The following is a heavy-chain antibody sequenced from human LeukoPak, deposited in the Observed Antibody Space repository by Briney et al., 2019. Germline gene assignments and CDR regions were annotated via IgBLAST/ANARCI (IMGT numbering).Heavy chain of an antibody. J-gene: IGHJ4*02. CDR1: GDSVSDNAPA. V-gene: IGHV6-1*01. CDR2: TYYRSKWYN. D-gene: IGHD3-10*01. CDR3: ARDRSGFLDY. Sequence: SQTLSLTCAISGDSVSDNAPAWKWIRQSPSRGLEWLGRTYYRSKWYNDYAVSVRSRIIINPDTSKNQFSLQLNSVTPEDTAVYYCARDRSGFLDYWGQGTLVTVSS.